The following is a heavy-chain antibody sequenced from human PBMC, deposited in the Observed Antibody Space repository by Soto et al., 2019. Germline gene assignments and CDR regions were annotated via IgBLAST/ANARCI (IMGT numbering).Heavy chain of an antibody. CDR2: ISSSGSTI. CDR3: ARRQELGHGEWLYDCYYGMDV. J-gene: IGHJ6*02. CDR1: GFTFSDYY. Sequence: QVQLVESGGGLVKPGGSLRLSCAASGFTFSDYYMSWIRQAPGKGLEWVSYISSSGSTIYYADSVKGRFTISRDNAKKSLYLQMNSLRAEATAVYYCARRQELGHGEWLYDCYYGMDVWGQGTTVTVSS. D-gene: IGHD3-3*01. V-gene: IGHV3-11*01.